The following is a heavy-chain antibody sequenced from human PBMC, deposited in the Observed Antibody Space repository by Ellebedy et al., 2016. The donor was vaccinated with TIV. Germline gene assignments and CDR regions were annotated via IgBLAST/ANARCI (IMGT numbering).Heavy chain of an antibody. D-gene: IGHD2-15*01. CDR2: IWYDGSNK. Sequence: PGGSLRPSCAASGFTFSSYGMHWVRQAPGKGLEWVAVIWYDGSNKYYADSVKGRFTISRDNSKNTMYLQMNSLRAEDTAVYYCARDRHGGVVAANSGIDYWGQGTLVTVSS. J-gene: IGHJ4*02. CDR1: GFTFSSYG. CDR3: ARDRHGGVVAANSGIDY. V-gene: IGHV3-33*08.